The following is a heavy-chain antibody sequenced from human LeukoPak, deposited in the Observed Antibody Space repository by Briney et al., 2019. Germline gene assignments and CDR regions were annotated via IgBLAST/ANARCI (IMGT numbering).Heavy chain of an antibody. J-gene: IGHJ3*02. V-gene: IGHV1-2*02. CDR2: INPNSGGT. Sequence: ASVKVSCKASGYTFTSYFMHWVRQAPGQGLEWMGWINPNSGGTNYAQKFQGRVTMTRDTSISTAYMELSSLRSDDTAVYYCATISRDDDFDIWGQGTMVTVSS. CDR3: ATISRDDDFDI. CDR1: GYTFTSYF.